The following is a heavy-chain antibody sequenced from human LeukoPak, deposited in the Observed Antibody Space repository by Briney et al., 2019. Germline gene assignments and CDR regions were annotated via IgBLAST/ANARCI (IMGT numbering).Heavy chain of an antibody. J-gene: IGHJ5*02. Sequence: TGGSLRLSCQGSGFTFVDYAMSWVRQAPGEGLQWVSTISAGGGGTFYVDSVQGRFSVSRDNSNNTLYLQMNSLRVDDTAIYHCAKAKFLRFDPWGPGTLVTVSS. CDR1: GFTFVDYA. CDR2: ISAGGGGT. D-gene: IGHD3-3*01. V-gene: IGHV3-23*01. CDR3: AKAKFLRFDP.